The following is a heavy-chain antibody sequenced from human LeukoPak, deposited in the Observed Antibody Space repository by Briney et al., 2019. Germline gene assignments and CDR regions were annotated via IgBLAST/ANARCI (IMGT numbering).Heavy chain of an antibody. CDR1: GYTFTSYG. Sequence: GASVKVSCKASGYTFTSYGISWVRQAPGQGLEWMGWISGYNGNRNYAQKLQGRVTMTTDTSTNTAYMELRSLRSDDTAVYYCARHKQLVPPFDPWGQGTLVTVSS. J-gene: IGHJ5*02. D-gene: IGHD6-13*01. CDR3: ARHKQLVPPFDP. CDR2: ISGYNGNR. V-gene: IGHV1-18*01.